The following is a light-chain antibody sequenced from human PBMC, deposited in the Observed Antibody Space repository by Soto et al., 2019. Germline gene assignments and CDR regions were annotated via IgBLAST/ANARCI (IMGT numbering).Light chain of an antibody. CDR1: QSVSSN. CDR2: GAS. J-gene: IGKJ4*01. Sequence: EIVMTQSPATLSVSPGDRATLSCRASQSVSSNLAWYQQKPGQAPRLLIYGASTRATGIPARFSGSGPGTEFTLTISSLQSEDFAVYYCQQYTSRPLTFGGGTKVDIK. V-gene: IGKV3-15*01. CDR3: QQYTSRPLT.